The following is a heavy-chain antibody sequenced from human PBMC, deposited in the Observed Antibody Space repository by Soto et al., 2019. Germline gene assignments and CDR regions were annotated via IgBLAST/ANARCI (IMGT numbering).Heavy chain of an antibody. Sequence: PGGSLRLSCTASGFTFSRHDMHWVRKVIGKGLEWVSAIGTGGATYYPGSVKGRFTISRDNGKNSLYLQMSNLRAEDTAVYYCAREQAGYNIIGGLDMWGQGTMVTVSS. CDR2: IGTGGAT. D-gene: IGHD1-20*01. CDR1: GFTFSRHD. CDR3: AREQAGYNIIGGLDM. V-gene: IGHV3-13*01. J-gene: IGHJ3*02.